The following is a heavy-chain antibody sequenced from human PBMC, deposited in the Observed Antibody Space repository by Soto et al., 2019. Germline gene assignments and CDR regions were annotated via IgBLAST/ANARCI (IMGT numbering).Heavy chain of an antibody. J-gene: IGHJ3*02. D-gene: IGHD6-19*01. V-gene: IGHV1-18*04. CDR1: GYTFTSYG. CDR2: ISAYNGNT. Sequence: ASVKVSCKASGYTFTSYGISWVRQAPGQGLEWMGWISAYNGNTNYAQKLQGRVTMTTDTSTSTAYMELRSLRSDDTAVYYCASRSGWREDTYHDAFDIWGQGTMVTVSS. CDR3: ASRSGWREDTYHDAFDI.